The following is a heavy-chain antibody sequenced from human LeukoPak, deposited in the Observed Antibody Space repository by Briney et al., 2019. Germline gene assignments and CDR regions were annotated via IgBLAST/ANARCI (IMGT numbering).Heavy chain of an antibody. J-gene: IGHJ4*02. CDR3: ARDLGDTYGSVGDFDY. Sequence: ASLQVSCKASGYSFTDYYIHWVRQAPGQGLEWMGWINPFSGGTKYAQKFQGWVTMTRDTSISTAYMELSRLTSDDTAVYYCARDLGDTYGSVGDFDYWGQGTLVTVSS. D-gene: IGHD3-10*01. CDR1: GYSFTDYY. V-gene: IGHV1-2*04. CDR2: INPFSGGT.